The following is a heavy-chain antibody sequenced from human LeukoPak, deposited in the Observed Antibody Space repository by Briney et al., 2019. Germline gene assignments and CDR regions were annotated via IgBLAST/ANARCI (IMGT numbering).Heavy chain of an antibody. CDR1: GYTFTKYV. CDR3: ARDDCGDTCYPGGY. V-gene: IGHV1-3*01. Sequence: GASVTVSCTASGYTFTKYVVHWVRQAPGQGPEWMGWINASNGDGKYSQNFQNRVTITRDTSANPAYMELSSLTSEDTALYYCARDDCGDTCYPGGYWGQGTLVTVSS. J-gene: IGHJ4*02. CDR2: INASNGDG. D-gene: IGHD2-2*01.